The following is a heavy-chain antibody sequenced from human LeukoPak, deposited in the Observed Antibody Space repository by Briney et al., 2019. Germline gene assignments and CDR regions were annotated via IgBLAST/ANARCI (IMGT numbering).Heavy chain of an antibody. V-gene: IGHV3-48*03. Sequence: GGSLRLSCAASGSTFNNYEMNWVRQAPGKGLEWVSYISYSGSTTSYADSVKGRFTISRDNAKNSLYLQMNSLRAEDTAVYYCARAGPPAFDPWGQGTLVTVSS. CDR2: ISYSGSTT. J-gene: IGHJ5*02. CDR3: ARAGPPAFDP. CDR1: GSTFNNYE.